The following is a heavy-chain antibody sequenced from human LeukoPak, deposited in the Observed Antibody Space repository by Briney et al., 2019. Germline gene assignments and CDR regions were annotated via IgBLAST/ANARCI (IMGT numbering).Heavy chain of an antibody. J-gene: IGHJ4*02. CDR3: ARGSSSWYSAYFDY. CDR1: GGSISSGEYY. CDR2: IHYSGRA. V-gene: IGHV4-31*03. Sequence: SETLSVICTVSGGSISSGEYYWNWIRQHPGKGLEWIGYIHYSGRAYYNPSLKSRVSISLDTSKNQFSLKLSSVTAADTAEYYCARGSSSWYSAYFDYWGQGTLVTVSS. D-gene: IGHD6-13*01.